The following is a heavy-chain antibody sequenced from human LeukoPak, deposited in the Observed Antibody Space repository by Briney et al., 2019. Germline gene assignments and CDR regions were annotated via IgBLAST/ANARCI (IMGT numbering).Heavy chain of an antibody. V-gene: IGHV3-23*01. CDR1: GFTFDAFA. J-gene: IGHJ6*03. CDR3: AKDMGVYNDTTTSPMDV. D-gene: IGHD1-26*01. Sequence: GGSLRLSCAASGFTFDAFAMSSVRQAPGKGLEWVSTISGTSFNTYYADSVKGRFTISRDNSKSTLYLKMTTLGAEDTALYYCAKDMGVYNDTTTSPMDVWGKGTAVTVSS. CDR2: ISGTSFNT.